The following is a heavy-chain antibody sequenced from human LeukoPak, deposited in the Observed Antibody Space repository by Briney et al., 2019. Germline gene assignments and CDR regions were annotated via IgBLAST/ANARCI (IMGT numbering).Heavy chain of an antibody. D-gene: IGHD1-26*01. CDR1: GGSISSSSYY. CDR2: IYYSGST. CDR3: ARHELGIVGATKVNWFDP. Sequence: SETLSLTCTASGGSISSSSYYWGWIRQPPGKGLEWIGSIYYSGSTYYNPSLKSRVTISVDTSKNQFSLKLSSVTAVDTAVYYCARHELGIVGATKVNWFDPWGQGTLVTVSS. V-gene: IGHV4-39*01. J-gene: IGHJ5*02.